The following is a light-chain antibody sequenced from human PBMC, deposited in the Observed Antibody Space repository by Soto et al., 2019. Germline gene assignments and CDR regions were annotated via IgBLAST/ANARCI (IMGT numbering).Light chain of an antibody. V-gene: IGKV3-20*01. J-gene: IGKJ1*01. CDR1: QSVSSSY. Sequence: EIVLTQSPGTLSLSPGERATLSCRASQSVSSSYLTWYQQKPGQGPRVLIYGASSRATGIPDRFSGSGSGTDFTLTINRLEPEDFAVYYCQQYGSSPPTFGQGTKVDIK. CDR3: QQYGSSPPT. CDR2: GAS.